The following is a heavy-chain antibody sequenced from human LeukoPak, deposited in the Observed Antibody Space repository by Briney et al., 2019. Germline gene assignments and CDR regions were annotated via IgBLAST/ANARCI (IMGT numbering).Heavy chain of an antibody. V-gene: IGHV1-69*04. CDR1: GYTFTSYY. CDR2: IIPILGIA. Sequence: SVKVSCKASGYTFTSYYMHWVRQAPGQGLEWMGRIIPILGIANYAQKFQGRVTITADKSTSTAYMELSSLRSEDTAVYYCARDTRYDSSGHFDYWGQGTLVTVSS. CDR3: ARDTRYDSSGHFDY. J-gene: IGHJ4*02. D-gene: IGHD3-22*01.